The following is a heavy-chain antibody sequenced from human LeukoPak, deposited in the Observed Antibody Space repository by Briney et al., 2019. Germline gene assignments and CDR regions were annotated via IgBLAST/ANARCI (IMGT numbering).Heavy chain of an antibody. Sequence: TLSLTCTVSGGSISSGGYYWSWIRQHPGKGLEWIGYTYYSGSTYYNPSLKSRVTISVDTSKNQFSLKLSSVTAADTAVYYCARVRYCSGGSCYSPYYYYYMDVWGKGTTVTVSS. CDR3: ARVRYCSGGSCYSPYYYYYMDV. D-gene: IGHD2-15*01. CDR1: GGSISSGGYY. CDR2: TYYSGST. J-gene: IGHJ6*03. V-gene: IGHV4-31*03.